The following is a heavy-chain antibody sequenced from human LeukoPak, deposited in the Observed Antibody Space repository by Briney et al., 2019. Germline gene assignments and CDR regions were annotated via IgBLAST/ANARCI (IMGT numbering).Heavy chain of an antibody. CDR2: INPAESDP. V-gene: IGHV5-51*01. CDR3: ARRDSGRYYLDY. Sequence: GESLKISCKGSGYSFTNYWIGWVRQMPGKGLEWMGIINPAESDPRYSPSSQGQVTFSVDTSISTAYLQWSSLKASDTAMYYCARRDSGRYYLDYWGQGTLATVSS. D-gene: IGHD1-26*01. CDR1: GYSFTNYW. J-gene: IGHJ4*02.